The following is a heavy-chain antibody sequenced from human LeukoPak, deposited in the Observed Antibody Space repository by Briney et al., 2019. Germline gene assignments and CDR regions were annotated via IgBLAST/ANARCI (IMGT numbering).Heavy chain of an antibody. D-gene: IGHD2-2*01. CDR3: VKSRGDCSSVRCHSDSPDY. CDR2: ISSNGGDT. Sequence: GGSLRLSCSASGFTFSGYAMYWVRQAPGKGLECVSTISSNGGDTYYADSVKGRFTISRDNSKNTLYLQMGNLRAEDTAVYYCVKSRGDCSSVRCHSDSPDYWGQGTLVTVAS. CDR1: GFTFSGYA. V-gene: IGHV3-64D*09. J-gene: IGHJ4*02.